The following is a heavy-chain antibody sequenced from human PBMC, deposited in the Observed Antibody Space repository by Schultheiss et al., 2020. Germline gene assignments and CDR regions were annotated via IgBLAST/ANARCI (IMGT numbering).Heavy chain of an antibody. CDR3: ARDPELELSPYYYYYIDV. Sequence: GGSLRLSCAASGFTFSSYAMSWVRQAPGKGLEWVSAISGSGGSTYYADSVKGRFTISRDNAKNSLYLQMNSLRAEDTAVYYCARDPELELSPYYYYYIDVWGKGTTVTVSS. J-gene: IGHJ6*03. CDR1: GFTFSSYA. V-gene: IGHV3-23*01. D-gene: IGHD1-7*01. CDR2: ISGSGGST.